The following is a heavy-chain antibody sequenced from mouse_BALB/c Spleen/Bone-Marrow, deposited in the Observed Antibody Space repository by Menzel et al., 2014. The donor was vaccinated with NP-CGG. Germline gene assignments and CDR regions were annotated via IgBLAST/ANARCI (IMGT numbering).Heavy chain of an antibody. V-gene: IGHV1S81*02. CDR1: GYNVTGYW. Sequence: VQLKETGEEEERPGASVQLSCKASGYNVTGYWMHWVKPRPGQGLEWIGEISPSNGRTTYNEKFKSMATLTVDKSAWFVCMQLSSVTAEEWFVFYCARLIYGSSYMVECWGQGT. CDR3: ARLIYGSSYMVEC. CDR2: ISPSNGRT. J-gene: IGHJ4*01. D-gene: IGHD1-1*01.